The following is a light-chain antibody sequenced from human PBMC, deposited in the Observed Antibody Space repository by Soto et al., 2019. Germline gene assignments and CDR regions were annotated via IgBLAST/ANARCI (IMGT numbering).Light chain of an antibody. J-gene: IGKJ1*01. Sequence: EIVMTQSPATLSVSPGERATLSCRASQTISTNLAWYQQKPGQAPRLLIYGASTRAAGIPARFSGSGSGTECTLIISSLQSEDLAVYYCQEYSDWPTWTFGQGTKVDIK. CDR3: QEYSDWPTWT. CDR1: QTISTN. V-gene: IGKV3-15*01. CDR2: GAS.